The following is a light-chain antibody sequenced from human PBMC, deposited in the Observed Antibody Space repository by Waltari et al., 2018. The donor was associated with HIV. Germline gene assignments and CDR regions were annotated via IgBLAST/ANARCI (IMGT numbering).Light chain of an antibody. CDR1: SSDVWGYNL. CDR2: EVS. CDR3: CAYAGSTTYVI. Sequence: QSALTQPASVSGSPGQSITISCPGTSSDVWGYNLVSWYQQHPGKAPKPMIYEVSKRPSGVSNRFSGSKSGNTASLTISGLQAEDEADYYCCAYAGSTTYVIFGGGTKLTVL. V-gene: IGLV2-23*02. J-gene: IGLJ2*01.